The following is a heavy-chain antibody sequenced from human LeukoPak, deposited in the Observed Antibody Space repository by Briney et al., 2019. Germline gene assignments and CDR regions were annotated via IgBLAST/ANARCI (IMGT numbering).Heavy chain of an antibody. Sequence: SETLSLTCAVYGGSFSGYYWSWIRQPPGKGLEWIGEINHSGSTNYNPSLKSRVTISVDTSKNQFSLKLNSVTAADTAVYYCAKYGPGSNQGWFDPWGQGTLVTVSS. CDR1: GGSFSGYY. J-gene: IGHJ5*02. CDR2: INHSGST. CDR3: AKYGPGSNQGWFDP. V-gene: IGHV4-34*01. D-gene: IGHD3-10*01.